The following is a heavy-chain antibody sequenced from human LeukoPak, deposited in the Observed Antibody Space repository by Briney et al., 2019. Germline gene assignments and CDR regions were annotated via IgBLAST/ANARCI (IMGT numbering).Heavy chain of an antibody. CDR3: ARDSDSMFDY. V-gene: IGHV4-38-2*02. J-gene: IGHJ4*02. D-gene: IGHD3-22*01. Sequence: SETLSLTCTVSGYSISSGYYWGWIRQPPGKGLEWIGSIYHSGSTYYNPSLKSRVTISVDTSKNQFSLRLSSLTAADTAVYFCARDSDSMFDYWGQGTLVTVSS. CDR1: GYSISSGYY. CDR2: IYHSGST.